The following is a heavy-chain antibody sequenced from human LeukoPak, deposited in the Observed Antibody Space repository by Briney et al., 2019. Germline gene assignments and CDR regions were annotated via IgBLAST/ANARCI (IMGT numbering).Heavy chain of an antibody. V-gene: IGHV4-39*01. J-gene: IGHJ4*02. CDR3: ARASYDYGDYFIDY. D-gene: IGHD4-17*01. Sequence: SGTLSLTCTVSGGSISSSSYYWGWIRQPPGKGLEWIGGIYYSGSTYYNPSLKSRVTISVDTSKNQFSLKLSSVTAADTAVYYCARASYDYGDYFIDYWGQGTLVTVSS. CDR1: GGSISSSSYY. CDR2: IYYSGST.